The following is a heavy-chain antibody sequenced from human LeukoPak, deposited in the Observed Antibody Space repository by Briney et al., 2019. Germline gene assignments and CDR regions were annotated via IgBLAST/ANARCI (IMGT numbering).Heavy chain of an antibody. CDR2: INHSGST. D-gene: IGHD3-10*01. V-gene: IGHV4-39*01. Sequence: SETLSLTCTVSGDSISSGDYYWSWIRQPPGKGLEWIGEINHSGSTNYNPSLKSRVTISVDTSKNQFSLKLSSVTAADTAVYYCARHPTRLLWFGDFDYWGQGTLVTVSS. J-gene: IGHJ4*02. CDR3: ARHPTRLLWFGDFDY. CDR1: GDSISSGDYY.